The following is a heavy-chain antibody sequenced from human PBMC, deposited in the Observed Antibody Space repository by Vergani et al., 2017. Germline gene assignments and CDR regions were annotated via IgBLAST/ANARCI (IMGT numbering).Heavy chain of an antibody. V-gene: IGHV1-69*13. CDR2: IIPISGTT. CDR1: GNSFNIYS. CDR3: ACASYYYSTNGYYYFDS. D-gene: IGHD2-8*01. J-gene: IGHJ4*02. Sequence: QVQLVQSGTEVKKPGSSVKVSCKAPGNSFNIYSFSWVRQVPGQGLEWMGRIIPISGTTNYTQNFQGRVSITADESTSTAYMELSGLRSEDTAVYYCACASYYYSTNGYYYFDSWGQGTLVTVSS.